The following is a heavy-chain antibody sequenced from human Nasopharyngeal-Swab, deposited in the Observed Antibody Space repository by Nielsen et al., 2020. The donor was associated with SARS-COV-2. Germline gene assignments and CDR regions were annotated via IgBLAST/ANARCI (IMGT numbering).Heavy chain of an antibody. D-gene: IGHD4-17*01. V-gene: IGHV1-18*01. Sequence: ASVKVSCKASGYTFTSYGISWVRQAPGQGLEWMGWISAYNGNTNYAQSLQGRVTMTTDTSTSTVYMELRSLRSDDTAVYYCAVDYGDYDSYYGMDVWGQGTTVTVSS. J-gene: IGHJ6*02. CDR1: GYTFTSYG. CDR3: AVDYGDYDSYYGMDV. CDR2: ISAYNGNT.